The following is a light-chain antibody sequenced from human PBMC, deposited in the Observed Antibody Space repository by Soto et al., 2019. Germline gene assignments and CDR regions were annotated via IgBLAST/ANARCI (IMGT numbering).Light chain of an antibody. V-gene: IGKV3-20*01. CDR2: DAS. CDR3: QQYGSSPRT. J-gene: IGKJ1*01. Sequence: EIVLTQSPGTLSLSPGEKATLSCRASQSISSSYLAWYQQKPGQAPRLLIYDASSRATGIPDRFGGSGSGTDFTLTISRLEPEDFAVYYCQQYGSSPRTFGQGTKWIS. CDR1: QSISSSY.